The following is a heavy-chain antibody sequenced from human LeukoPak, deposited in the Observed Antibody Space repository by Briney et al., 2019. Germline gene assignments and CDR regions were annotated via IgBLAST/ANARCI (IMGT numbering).Heavy chain of an antibody. J-gene: IGHJ6*02. CDR1: GYTFTSYG. CDR2: ISAYNGNT. D-gene: IGHD4-17*01. Sequence: ASVKVSCKASGYTFTSYGISWVRQAPGQGLEWMGWISAYNGNTNYAQKLQGRVTTTTDTSTSTAYMELRSLTSDDTAVYYCARVAVTSRNYYYGMDVWGQGTTVTVSS. V-gene: IGHV1-18*01. CDR3: ARVAVTSRNYYYGMDV.